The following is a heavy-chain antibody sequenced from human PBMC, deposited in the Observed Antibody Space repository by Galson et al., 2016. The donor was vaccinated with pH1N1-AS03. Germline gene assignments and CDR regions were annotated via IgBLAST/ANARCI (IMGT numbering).Heavy chain of an antibody. V-gene: IGHV4-4*09. D-gene: IGHD3-10*01. CDR1: GGSISGYY. J-gene: IGHJ1*01. Sequence: SETLSLTCLVSGGSISGYYWCWIRQPPGKGPEWIGCVSHNSGRTNYNPSLKSRVTITTETSKNQFSLKLTSVTAADTAVYHCARDSMVLRGILRYWGQGTRVTVS. CDR2: VSHNSGRT. CDR3: ARDSMVLRGILRY.